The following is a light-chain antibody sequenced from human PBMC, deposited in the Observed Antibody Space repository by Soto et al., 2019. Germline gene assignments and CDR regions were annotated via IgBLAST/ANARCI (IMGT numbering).Light chain of an antibody. CDR1: QTISTY. Sequence: DIQMTQSPSSLSASVGDRVTITCRASQTISTYLNWYQQKPGKAPRLLIYDASSLLSGVPSRFSGSGSGTDFTLTIASLQPEDFSTYYCQKYDSAPWTFGQGTKVEIK. CDR3: QKYDSAPWT. V-gene: IGKV1-39*01. J-gene: IGKJ1*01. CDR2: DAS.